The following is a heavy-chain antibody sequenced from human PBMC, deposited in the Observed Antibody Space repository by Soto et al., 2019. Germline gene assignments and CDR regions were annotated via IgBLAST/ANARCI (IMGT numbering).Heavy chain of an antibody. D-gene: IGHD6-13*01. CDR1: GFTFGNYN. V-gene: IGHV3-23*01. Sequence: VQLLESGGGLVQPGGSLRLSCAASGFTFGNYNMNWVRQAPGKGLEWVSVISGTGGTTYYADSVRGRFTISRDNSRNTLYLQMNNLRAEDTAVYYCAKRIATTGSRGFDYWGQGALVTVSS. CDR3: AKRIATTGSRGFDY. J-gene: IGHJ4*02. CDR2: ISGTGGTT.